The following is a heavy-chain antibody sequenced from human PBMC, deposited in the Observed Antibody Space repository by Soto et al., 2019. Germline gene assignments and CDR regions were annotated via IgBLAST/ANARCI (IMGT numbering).Heavy chain of an antibody. D-gene: IGHD2-15*01. V-gene: IGHV3-66*01. CDR2: IYGSGST. Sequence: EGSLRLSCSVSEFIVSSNYMNWVRPAPGKGLECVSTIYGSGSTYYADSVKGRFTISRDNAKNSVYLQVNNLRDEDTAVYYCARDWAIVILSVPIPNYNYGKDVWGQGSTVTVS. J-gene: IGHJ6*02. CDR3: ARDWAIVILSVPIPNYNYGKDV. CDR1: EFIVSSNY.